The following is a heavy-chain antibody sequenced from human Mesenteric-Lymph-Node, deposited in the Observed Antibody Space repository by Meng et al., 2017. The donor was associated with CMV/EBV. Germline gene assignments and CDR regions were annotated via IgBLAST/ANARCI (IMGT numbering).Heavy chain of an antibody. Sequence: GESLKISCVVSGFTVSNNYMTWVRQAPGKGLEWVSVLYSDGTTYYADSVEGRFTISRDNSKNTLYLQMDSLRAEDTAVYYCARQVGVYRSSSGAQRYYYYGMDVWGQGTTVTVSS. D-gene: IGHD6-6*01. CDR3: ARQVGVYRSSSGAQRYYYYGMDV. CDR2: LYSDGTT. CDR1: GFTVSNNY. V-gene: IGHV3-53*05. J-gene: IGHJ6*02.